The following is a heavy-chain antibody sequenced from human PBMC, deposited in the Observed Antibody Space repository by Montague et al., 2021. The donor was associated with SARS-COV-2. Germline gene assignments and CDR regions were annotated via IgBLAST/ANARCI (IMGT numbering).Heavy chain of an antibody. D-gene: IGHD2-21*02. CDR3: AKDVVETAIGPRGACDV. Sequence: SLRLSCAASGFTVSSNYMSWVRQAPGKGLEWVSAVSFGGDITYTADSVKGRFTISRDNSKNTLYLQMDSLRADDTAVYFCAKDVVETAIGPRGACDVWGQGTMVTVSS. J-gene: IGHJ3*01. CDR1: GFTVSSNY. V-gene: IGHV3-23*01. CDR2: VSFGGDIT.